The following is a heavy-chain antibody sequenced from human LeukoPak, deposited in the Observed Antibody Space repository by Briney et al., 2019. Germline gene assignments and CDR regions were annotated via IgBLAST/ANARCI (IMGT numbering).Heavy chain of an antibody. CDR2: TSYDGSNK. CDR1: GFTFSSYG. Sequence: PGRSLRLSCAASGFTFSSYGMHWVRQAPGKGLEWVAVTSYDGSNKYYADSVKGRFTISRDNSKNTLYLQMNSLRAEDTAVYYCAKNSVLLWFGEGSWFDPWGQGTLVTVSS. CDR3: AKNSVLLWFGEGSWFDP. V-gene: IGHV3-30*18. J-gene: IGHJ5*02. D-gene: IGHD3-10*01.